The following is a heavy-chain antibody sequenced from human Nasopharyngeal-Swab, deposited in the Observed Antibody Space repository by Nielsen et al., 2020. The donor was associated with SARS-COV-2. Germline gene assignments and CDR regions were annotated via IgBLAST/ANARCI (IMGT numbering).Heavy chain of an antibody. Sequence: ASVKVSCKASGHTFTSYDINWVRQATGQGLEWMGWMNPNSGNTGYAQKFQGRVTMTRNTSISTAYMELSSLRSEDTAVYYCARYRAAAGTYYYYYGMDVWGQGTTVTVSS. CDR1: GHTFTSYD. CDR3: ARYRAAAGTYYYYYGMDV. CDR2: MNPNSGNT. J-gene: IGHJ6*02. V-gene: IGHV1-8*01. D-gene: IGHD6-13*01.